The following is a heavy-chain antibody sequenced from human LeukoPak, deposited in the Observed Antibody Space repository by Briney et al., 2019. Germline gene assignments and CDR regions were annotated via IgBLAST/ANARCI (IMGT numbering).Heavy chain of an antibody. J-gene: IGHJ6*03. Sequence: GASVKVSCKASGGTFSSYAISWVRQAPGQGLEWMGGIIPIFGTANYAQKFQGRVTITTDESTSTAYMELSSLRSEDTAVYYCARDSGYSNSRYYYYYMDVWGKGTTVTVSS. CDR3: ARDSGYSNSRYYYYYMDV. D-gene: IGHD4-11*01. V-gene: IGHV1-69*05. CDR1: GGTFSSYA. CDR2: IIPIFGTA.